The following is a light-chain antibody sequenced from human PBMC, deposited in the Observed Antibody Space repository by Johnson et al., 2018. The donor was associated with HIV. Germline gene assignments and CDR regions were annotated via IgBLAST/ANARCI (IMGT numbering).Light chain of an antibody. Sequence: QSVLTQPPSVSAAPGQKVTISCSGSSSNIGNKYVSWYQQLPGTAPKLLIYENHKRPSGIPDRFSGSKSGTSATLGITGLQPGDEADYYCGTWDIRLPSYVFGTATKVTVL. CDR3: GTWDIRLPSYV. V-gene: IGLV1-51*02. CDR2: ENH. CDR1: SSNIGNKY. J-gene: IGLJ1*01.